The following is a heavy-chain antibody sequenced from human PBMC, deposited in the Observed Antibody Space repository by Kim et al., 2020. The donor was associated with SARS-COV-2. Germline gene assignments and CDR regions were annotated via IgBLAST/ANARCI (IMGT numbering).Heavy chain of an antibody. V-gene: IGHV3-23*01. J-gene: IGHJ6*02. Sequence: GGSLRLSCAASGFTFSSYAMSWVRQAPGKGLEWVPAISGSGGSTYYADSVKGRFTISRDNSKNTLYLQMNSLRAEDTAVYYCAKDSVDTMVRGVINNYYYYYGMDVRGQGTTVTVYS. CDR3: AKDSVDTMVRGVINNYYYYYGMDV. CDR1: GFTFSSYA. CDR2: ISGSGGST. D-gene: IGHD3-10*01.